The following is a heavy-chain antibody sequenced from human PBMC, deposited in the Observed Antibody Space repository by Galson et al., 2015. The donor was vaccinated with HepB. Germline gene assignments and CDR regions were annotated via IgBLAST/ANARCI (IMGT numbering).Heavy chain of an antibody. J-gene: IGHJ4*02. Sequence: SVKVSCKASGYTFTSYAMHWVRQAPGQRLEWMGWINAGNGNTKYSQKFQGRVTITRDTSASTAYMELSSLRSEDTAVYYCARDLGGTYSGSYYAYWGQGTLVTVSS. CDR1: GYTFTSYA. V-gene: IGHV1-3*01. CDR2: INAGNGNT. CDR3: ARDLGGTYSGSYYAY. D-gene: IGHD1-26*01.